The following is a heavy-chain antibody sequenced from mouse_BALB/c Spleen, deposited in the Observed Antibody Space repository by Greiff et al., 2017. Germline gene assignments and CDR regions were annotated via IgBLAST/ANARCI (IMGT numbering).Heavy chain of an antibody. CDR1: GFTFSSYA. Sequence: EVKLMESGGGLVKPGGSLKLSCAASGFTFSSYAMSWVRQTPEKRLEWVASISSGGSTYYPDSVKGRFTISRDNARNILYLQMSSLRSEDTAMYYCERGEDYGSRLQAWFAYWGQGTLVTVSA. D-gene: IGHD1-1*01. CDR3: ERGEDYGSRLQAWFAY. CDR2: ISSGGST. J-gene: IGHJ3*01. V-gene: IGHV5-6-5*01.